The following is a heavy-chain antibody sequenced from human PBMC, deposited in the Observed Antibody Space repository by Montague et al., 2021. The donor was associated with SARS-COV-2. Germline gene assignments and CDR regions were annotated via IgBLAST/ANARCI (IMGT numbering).Heavy chain of an antibody. Sequence: SETLSLTCTVSGGSTASHYWNWIRQSPGKRPEWIGYVYYNGDTKYNPSLQSRVTILIDTSENQFSLRLNSVTAADTAVYFCARGRAFDPWGQGRLVTVSS. CDR2: VYYNGDT. J-gene: IGHJ3*01. CDR3: ARGRAFDP. V-gene: IGHV4-59*08. CDR1: GGSTASHY.